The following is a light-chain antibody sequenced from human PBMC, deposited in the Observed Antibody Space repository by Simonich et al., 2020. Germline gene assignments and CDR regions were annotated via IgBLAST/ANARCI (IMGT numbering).Light chain of an antibody. CDR3: QQYNNWPPWT. J-gene: IGKJ1*01. CDR1: QSVSSN. Sequence: EIVMTQSPATLSLSPGERATLSCRASQSVSSNLAWYQQKPGQAPRLLIDGTSTRATGIPARFSGSGSGTEFTLTISSMQSEDFAVYYCQQYNNWPPWTFGQGTKVEIK. CDR2: GTS. V-gene: IGKV3-15*01.